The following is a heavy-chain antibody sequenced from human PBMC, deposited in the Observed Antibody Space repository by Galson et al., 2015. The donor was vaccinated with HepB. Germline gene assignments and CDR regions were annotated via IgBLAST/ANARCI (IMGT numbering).Heavy chain of an antibody. V-gene: IGHV1-2*06. CDR1: GYTFTGYY. CDR2: INPNSGGT. CDR3: AIAVVSPYAFDI. Sequence: SVKVSCKASGYTFTGYYMHWVRQAPGQGLEWMGRINPNSGGTNYAQKFQGRVTMTRDTSISTAYMELSRLRSDDTAVYYCAIAVVSPYAFDIWGQGTMVTVSS. D-gene: IGHD2-2*01. J-gene: IGHJ3*02.